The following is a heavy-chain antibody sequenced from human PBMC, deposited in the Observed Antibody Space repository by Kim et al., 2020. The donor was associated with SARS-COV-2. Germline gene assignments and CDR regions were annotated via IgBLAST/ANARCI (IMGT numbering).Heavy chain of an antibody. CDR3: GKRGTDSSWNPTQD. CDR2: IYSDGST. Sequence: GGSLRLSCAVSGFTLSSCAMSWVRQAPGKGLEWVSAIYSDGSTHYADSVKGRSTISRDISTNTLFLQMNSLRVGDTAIYYCGKRGTDSSWNPTQDWGQGTLVTVSS. CDR1: GFTLSSCA. D-gene: IGHD1-1*01. V-gene: IGHV3-23*01. J-gene: IGHJ4*02.